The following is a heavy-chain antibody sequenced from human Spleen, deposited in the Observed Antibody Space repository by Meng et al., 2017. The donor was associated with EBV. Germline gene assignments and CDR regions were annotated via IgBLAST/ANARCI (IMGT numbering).Heavy chain of an antibody. D-gene: IGHD1-7*01. CDR1: GGSIRSVNW. CDR2: FFHSGNT. V-gene: IGHV4-4*02. Sequence: QVRLQESGPGLVKPSGTLSLTCAVSGGSIRSVNWWSWVRQPPGKGLEWVADFFHSGNTNYNASLKSRVSISVDKSKNQFSLDLTSVTAADTAVYYCAAVLASTGTKWGQGTLVTVSS. CDR3: AAVLASTGTK. J-gene: IGHJ4*02.